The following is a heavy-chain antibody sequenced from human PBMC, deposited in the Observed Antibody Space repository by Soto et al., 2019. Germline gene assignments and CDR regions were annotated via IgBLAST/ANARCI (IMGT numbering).Heavy chain of an antibody. V-gene: IGHV2-5*02. CDR2: IYWDDDK. D-gene: IGHD3-22*01. J-gene: IGHJ3*02. CDR3: AHSFYYDSSGGEEAFDI. CDR1: GFSLSTSGVG. Sequence: QITLKESGPTLVKPTQTLTLTCTFSGFSLSTSGVGVGWIRQPPGKALEWLALIYWDDDKRYSPSLKSRLTITTDTSKNQVVLTMTNMDPVDTATYYCAHSFYYDSSGGEEAFDIWGQGTMVTVSS.